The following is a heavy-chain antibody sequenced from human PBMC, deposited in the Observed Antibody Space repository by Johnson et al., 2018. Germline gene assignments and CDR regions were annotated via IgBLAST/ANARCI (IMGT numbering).Heavy chain of an antibody. Sequence: MYTYYADSVTGRFTISSDNAKNSLFLQMKTLRAEDTAVYYCAREVAVTGTGAFDIWGQGTMVTVSS. J-gene: IGHJ3*02. CDR3: AREVAVTGTGAFDI. CDR2: MYT. V-gene: IGHV3-21*01. D-gene: IGHD6-19*01.